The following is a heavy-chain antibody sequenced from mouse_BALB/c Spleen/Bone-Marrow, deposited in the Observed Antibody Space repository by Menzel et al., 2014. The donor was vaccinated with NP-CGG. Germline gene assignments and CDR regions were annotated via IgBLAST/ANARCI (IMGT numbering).Heavy chain of an antibody. CDR1: GYTFTSYW. D-gene: IGHD4-1*01. V-gene: IGHV1-7*01. J-gene: IGHJ2*01. Sequence: QVQLQQSGAELAKPGASVKMSSKASGYTFTSYWMHWVKQRPGQGLEWIGYINPSTGYTEYNQKFKDKATLTADKSSSTAYMQLSSLTSEDSAVYYCARGVGRAFDYWGQGTTLTVSS. CDR2: INPSTGYT. CDR3: ARGVGRAFDY.